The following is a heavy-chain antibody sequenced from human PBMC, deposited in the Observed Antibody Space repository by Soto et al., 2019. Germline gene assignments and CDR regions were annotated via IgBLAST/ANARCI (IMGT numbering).Heavy chain of an antibody. V-gene: IGHV4-4*07. CDR3: ARYQILRYFDWLFRDDAFDI. Sequence: PSETLSLTCTVSGGSISSYYWIWIRQPAGKGLEWIGRIYTSGSTNYNPSHKSRVTMSVDTSKDQFSLKLSSVTAADTAVYYCARYQILRYFDWLFRDDAFDIWGQETMVT. D-gene: IGHD3-9*01. CDR1: GGSISSYY. CDR2: IYTSGST. J-gene: IGHJ3*02.